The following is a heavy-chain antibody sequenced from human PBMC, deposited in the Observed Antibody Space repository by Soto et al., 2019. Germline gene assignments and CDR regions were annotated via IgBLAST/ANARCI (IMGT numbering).Heavy chain of an antibody. Sequence: PGGSLRLSCAASGFTFSSYAMSWVRQAPGKGLEWVSAISGSGGSTYYADSVKGRFTISRDNSKNTLYLQMNSLRAEDTAVYYCAKEQEEMVVVVGDTWDSWGRGTRATVPS. CDR1: GFTFSSYA. J-gene: IGHJ5*01. V-gene: IGHV3-23*01. CDR3: AKEQEEMVVVVGDTWDS. D-gene: IGHD2-15*01. CDR2: ISGSGGST.